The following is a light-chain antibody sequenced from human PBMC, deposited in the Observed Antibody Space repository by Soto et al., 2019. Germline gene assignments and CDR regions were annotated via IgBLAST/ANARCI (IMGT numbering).Light chain of an antibody. CDR3: SSYTSSSILV. CDR2: DVS. Sequence: QSALTQPASVSGAPGQSITISCTGTSSDVGGYNYVSWYQQHPGKAPKLMIYDVSNRPSGVSNRCSGSKSGNTASLTISGLQAEDEADYYCSSYTSSSILVFGGGTKLTVL. CDR1: SSDVGGYNY. V-gene: IGLV2-14*01. J-gene: IGLJ2*01.